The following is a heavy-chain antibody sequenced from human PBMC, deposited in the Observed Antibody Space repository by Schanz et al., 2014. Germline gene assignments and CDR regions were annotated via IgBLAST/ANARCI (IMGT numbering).Heavy chain of an antibody. Sequence: QEQLVQSGAEVKTPGDSVKVSCKASGYSIGGYYMHWVRQAPGQGLEWLGRIIPVFDRRHAAEKFQDRVPLTSDTSASTAYMELRSRRPDDTAVYYCLRANPTQHVVLPDALRYWGQGTLVSVSS. CDR3: LRANPTQHVVLPDALRY. CDR2: IIPVFDRR. CDR1: GYSIGGYY. D-gene: IGHD2-2*01. J-gene: IGHJ4*02. V-gene: IGHV1-46*01.